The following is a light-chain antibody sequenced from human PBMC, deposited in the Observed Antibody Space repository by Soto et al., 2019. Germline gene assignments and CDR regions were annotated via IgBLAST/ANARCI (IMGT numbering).Light chain of an antibody. CDR1: SSNIGNNG. V-gene: IGLV1-36*01. CDR2: YDD. Sequence: QSVLTQPPSVSEAPRQRVTISCSGSSSNIGNNGVNWYRQLPGKAPKLLIYYDDLLPSGVSDRFSGSKSGTSASLAISGLQSEDEADYYCAAWDDSLNGVVFGGGTKLTVL. CDR3: AAWDDSLNGVV. J-gene: IGLJ2*01.